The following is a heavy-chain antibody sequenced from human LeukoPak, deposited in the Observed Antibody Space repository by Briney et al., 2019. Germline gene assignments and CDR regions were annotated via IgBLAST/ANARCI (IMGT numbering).Heavy chain of an antibody. J-gene: IGHJ4*02. V-gene: IGHV1-69*05. CDR2: FIPIFGTA. Sequence: GSSVNVSFKASGGTFSSYFISGVRQAPGQGVAWMGGFIPIFGTANYAQKFQGRVTITTDESTSTAYMELSSLRSEDTAVYYCARVSIYSSSANYFDYWGQGTLVTVSS. CDR3: ARVSIYSSSANYFDY. CDR1: GGTFSSYF. D-gene: IGHD6-6*01.